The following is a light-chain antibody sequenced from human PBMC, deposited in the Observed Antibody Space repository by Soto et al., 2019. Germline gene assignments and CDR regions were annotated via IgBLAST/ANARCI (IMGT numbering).Light chain of an antibody. V-gene: IGLV2-8*01. J-gene: IGLJ3*02. CDR3: SSYAGSNLWV. Sequence: QSVLTQSPSASGSPGQSFTISCTGTSSDVGNYKYVSWYQQHPGKAPKLMIYEVSKRPSGVPDRFSGSKSGNTASLTVSGLQVEDEADYYCSSYAGSNLWVFGGGTKLTVL. CDR2: EVS. CDR1: SSDVGNYKY.